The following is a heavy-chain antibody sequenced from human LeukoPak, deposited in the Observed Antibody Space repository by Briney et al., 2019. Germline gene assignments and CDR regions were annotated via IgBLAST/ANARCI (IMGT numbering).Heavy chain of an antibody. D-gene: IGHD3-22*01. CDR2: IYTSGST. J-gene: IGHJ4*02. V-gene: IGHV4-61*02. CDR3: AKESYYDSSSFDY. CDR1: DGSIRSGSYY. Sequence: SETLSLTCTVSDGSIRSGSYYWSWIRQLAGKGLEWIGRIYTSGSTNYNPSLESRVTISVDTSKNQFSLKLASVTAADTAVYYCAKESYYDSSSFDYWVQGTLVTVSS.